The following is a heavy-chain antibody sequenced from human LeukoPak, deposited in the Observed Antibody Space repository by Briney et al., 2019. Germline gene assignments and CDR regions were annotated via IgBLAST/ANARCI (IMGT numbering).Heavy chain of an antibody. V-gene: IGHV3-23*01. CDR3: GKGGTGTRLSDF. CDR1: GFTFSVYS. D-gene: IGHD3-16*01. CDR2: ISPDGGRT. J-gene: IGHJ4*02. Sequence: PGGSLRLSCAASGFTFSVYSMGWVRQAPGKGLEWVATISPDGGRTYYVDSVKGRFTISRDNSKNTLYLQMNSLRAEDTAVFHCGKGGTGTRLSDFWGQGTLVTVSS.